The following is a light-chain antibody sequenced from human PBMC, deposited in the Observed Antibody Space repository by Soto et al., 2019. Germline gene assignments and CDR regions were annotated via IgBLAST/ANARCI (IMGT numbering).Light chain of an antibody. CDR3: QQYGSSPRLT. J-gene: IGKJ4*01. Sequence: EIVLTQSPGTLSLSPGERATLSCRASQSVSSSYLAWYQQKPGQAPRLLIYGAYSRATGIPDRFSGSGSGTDFTLTISRLEPEEFAVYYCQQYGSSPRLTFGGGTKVEIK. CDR2: GAY. CDR1: QSVSSSY. V-gene: IGKV3-20*01.